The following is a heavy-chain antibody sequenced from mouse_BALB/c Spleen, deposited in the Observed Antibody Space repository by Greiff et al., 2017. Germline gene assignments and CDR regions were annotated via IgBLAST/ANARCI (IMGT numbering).Heavy chain of an antibody. CDR1: GFTFNTYA. D-gene: IGHD2-14*01. CDR3: VSYRSFAY. Sequence: EAGGGLVQPKGSLKLSCAASGFTFNTYAMNWVRQAPGKGLEWVARIRSKSNNYATYYADSVKDRFTISRDDSQSMLYLQMNNLKTEDTAMYYCVSYRSFAYWGQGTLVTVSA. J-gene: IGHJ3*01. CDR2: IRSKSNNYAT. V-gene: IGHV10-1*02.